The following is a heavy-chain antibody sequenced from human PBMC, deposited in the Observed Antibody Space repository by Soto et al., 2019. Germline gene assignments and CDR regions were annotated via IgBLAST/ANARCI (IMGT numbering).Heavy chain of an antibody. CDR2: KSYDGRNK. CDR3: AKELRLRRVYSGYEALDY. D-gene: IGHD5-12*01. J-gene: IGHJ4*02. V-gene: IGHV3-30*18. CDR1: GFTFSSYG. Sequence: GGSLRLSCAASGFTFSSYGMHWVRQAPGKGLKWVAVKSYDGRNKYYADTVKGRFTISRDNSKNTLYLQMNSLRAEDTSVYYCAKELRLRRVYSGYEALDYWGQGTLVTVSS.